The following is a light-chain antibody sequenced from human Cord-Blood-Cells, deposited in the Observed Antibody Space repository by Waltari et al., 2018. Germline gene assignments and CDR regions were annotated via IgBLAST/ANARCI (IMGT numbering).Light chain of an antibody. V-gene: IGLV2-11*01. J-gene: IGLJ3*02. Sequence: QSALTQPRSVSGSPGQSVTISCPGTSSAVGGYNYVSWYQQHPGKAPKPMIYDVSKRPAGVPDRFSGSKSGNTASLTISGLQAEDEADYYCCSYAGSYTWVFGGGTKLTVL. CDR3: CSYAGSYTWV. CDR2: DVS. CDR1: SSAVGGYNY.